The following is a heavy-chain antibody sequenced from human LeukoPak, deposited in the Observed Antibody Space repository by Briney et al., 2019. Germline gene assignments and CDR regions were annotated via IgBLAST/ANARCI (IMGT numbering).Heavy chain of an antibody. D-gene: IGHD1-26*01. CDR3: ATDQRSGSYYVLDAFDI. J-gene: IGHJ3*02. CDR1: GYTLTELS. V-gene: IGHV1-24*01. CDR2: FDPEDGET. Sequence: ASVKVSCKVSGYTLTELSMHWVRQAPGKGLEWMGGFDPEDGETIYAQKFQGRVTMTEDTSTDTAYMELSSLRSEDTAVYYCATDQRSGSYYVLDAFDIWGQGTMVTVSS.